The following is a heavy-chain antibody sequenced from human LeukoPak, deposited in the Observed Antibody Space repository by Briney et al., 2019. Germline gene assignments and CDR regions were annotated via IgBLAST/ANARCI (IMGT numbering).Heavy chain of an antibody. D-gene: IGHD7-27*01. CDR3: ARQVNWGFDY. CDR1: GGSVSSNY. V-gene: IGHV4-59*08. CDR2: IYHSGYA. J-gene: IGHJ4*02. Sequence: PSETLSLTCSVSGGSVSSNYWAWLRQPPGKGPEWIGYIYHSGYAKYNPSFKSRVTMSVDTSKNQFSLKLSSVTAADTAVYYCARQVNWGFDYWGQGTLVTVSS.